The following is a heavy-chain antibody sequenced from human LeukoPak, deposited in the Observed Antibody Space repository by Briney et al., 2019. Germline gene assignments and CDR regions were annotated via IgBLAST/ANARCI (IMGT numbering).Heavy chain of an antibody. CDR1: GGSISSSSYY. Sequence: SETLPLTCTVSGGSISSSSYYWGWIRQPPGKGLEWIGSIYYSGSTYYNPSLKGRVTISVDTSKNQFSLKLSSVTAADTAVYYCARHISLYGSGSPPTLYYYYHGMDVWGQGTTVTVSS. V-gene: IGHV4-39*01. J-gene: IGHJ6*02. D-gene: IGHD3-10*01. CDR2: IYYSGST. CDR3: ARHISLYGSGSPPTLYYYYHGMDV.